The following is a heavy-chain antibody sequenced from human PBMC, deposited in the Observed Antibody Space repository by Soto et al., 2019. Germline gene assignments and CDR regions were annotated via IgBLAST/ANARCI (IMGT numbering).Heavy chain of an antibody. CDR2: INPNSGGT. Sequence: QGQLVQSGAEVKKPGASVKVSCEAFGYTFTGYYIHWVRQAPGQGLEWVGWINPNSGGTNYAQKFQGRVTMNRDTSINTAYMEVSRLRSDDTAVYYCARQLAYCGGDCYTEPIDYWGQGTLVTVSS. D-gene: IGHD2-21*02. CDR3: ARQLAYCGGDCYTEPIDY. V-gene: IGHV1-2*02. CDR1: GYTFTGYY. J-gene: IGHJ4*02.